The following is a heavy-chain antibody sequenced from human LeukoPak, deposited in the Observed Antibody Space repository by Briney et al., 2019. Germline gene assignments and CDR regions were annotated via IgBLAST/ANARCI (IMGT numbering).Heavy chain of an antibody. CDR3: ARDLSSTSNWELDY. CDR2: INPNSGGT. Sequence: ASVKVSCKASGYTFTGYFMHWVRQAPGQGLEWMGRINPNSGGTNYAQNFQGRVTMTRDTSISTAYMDLSRLTSDDTAVCYCARDLSSTSNWELDYWGQGTLVTVSS. J-gene: IGHJ4*02. CDR1: GYTFTGYF. V-gene: IGHV1-2*06. D-gene: IGHD1-26*01.